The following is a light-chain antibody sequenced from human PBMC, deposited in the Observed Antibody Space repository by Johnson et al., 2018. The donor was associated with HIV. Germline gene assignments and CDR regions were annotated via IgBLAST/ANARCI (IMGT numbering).Light chain of an antibody. V-gene: IGLV1-51*02. J-gene: IGLJ1*01. Sequence: QSVLTQPPSVSAAPGQKVTISCSGSTSNIGNNYVSWYQQLPGTAPKLLIYEKNKRPSGIPDRFSASKSGTSATLVITGLHTGDEADYYCGAWDSSLSAHFVFGTGTKVTVL. CDR3: GAWDSSLSAHFV. CDR1: TSNIGNNY. CDR2: EKN.